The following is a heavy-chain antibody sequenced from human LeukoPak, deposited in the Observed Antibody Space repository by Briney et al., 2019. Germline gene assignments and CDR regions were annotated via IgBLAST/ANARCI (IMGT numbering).Heavy chain of an antibody. Sequence: SETLSLTCTVSGVSISTYYWSWIRQSAGKGLEWIGRIHISGSTNYNPSLKSRATMSVDSSKNQFSLKLNSVTAADTAVYYCARRATYYGMDVWGQGTTVTVSS. J-gene: IGHJ6*02. V-gene: IGHV4-4*07. CDR2: IHISGST. CDR3: ARRATYYGMDV. CDR1: GVSISTYY.